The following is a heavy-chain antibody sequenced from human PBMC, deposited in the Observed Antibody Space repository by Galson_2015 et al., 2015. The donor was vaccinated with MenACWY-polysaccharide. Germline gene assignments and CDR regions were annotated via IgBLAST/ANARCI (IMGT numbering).Heavy chain of an antibody. CDR3: AKLFYDSSGYYYKGYGDY. CDR1: GFTFSSYG. D-gene: IGHD3-22*01. V-gene: IGHV3-30*02. J-gene: IGHJ4*02. Sequence: SLRLSCAASGFTFSSYGMHWVRQAPGKGLEWVAFIRYDGSNKYYADSVKGRFTISRDNSKNTLYLQMNSLRAEDTAVYYCAKLFYDSSGYYYKGYGDYWGQGTLVTASS. CDR2: IRYDGSNK.